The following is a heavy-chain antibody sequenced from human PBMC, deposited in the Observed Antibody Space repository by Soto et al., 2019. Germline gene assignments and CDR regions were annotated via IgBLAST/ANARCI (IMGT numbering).Heavy chain of an antibody. Sequence: SVKVSCKASGGTFSSYAISWVRQAPGQGLEWMGGIIPIFGTANYAQKFQGRVTITADESTSTAYMELSSLRSEDTAVYYCARDGSNYDSSGYYYLYWGQGTLVTVSS. D-gene: IGHD3-22*01. CDR3: ARDGSNYDSSGYYYLY. CDR2: IIPIFGTA. J-gene: IGHJ4*02. V-gene: IGHV1-69*13. CDR1: GGTFSSYA.